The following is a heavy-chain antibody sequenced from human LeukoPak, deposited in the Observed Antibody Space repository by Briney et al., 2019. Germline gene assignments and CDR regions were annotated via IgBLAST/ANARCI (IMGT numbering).Heavy chain of an antibody. J-gene: IGHJ6*02. CDR2: ISSSSSYI. CDR1: GFTFSSYS. D-gene: IGHD3-3*01. CDR3: ARAIFGVAKNKRGMDV. Sequence: SGGSLRLSCAASGFTFSSYSMNWVRQAPGKGLEWVSSISSSSSYIYYADSVKGRFTISRDNAKNSLYLQMNSLRAEDTALYYCARAIFGVAKNKRGMDVWGQGTTVTASS. V-gene: IGHV3-21*01.